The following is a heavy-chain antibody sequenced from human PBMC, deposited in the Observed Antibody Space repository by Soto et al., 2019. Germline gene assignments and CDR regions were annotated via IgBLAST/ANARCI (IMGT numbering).Heavy chain of an antibody. J-gene: IGHJ4*02. V-gene: IGHV1-46*03. CDR3: ARVPHYVFWSVLSYYFAS. CDR1: GYTFTSYY. D-gene: IGHD3-3*01. CDR2: INPSGGST. Sequence: ASVKVSCKASGYTFTSYYMHWVRQAPGQGLEWMGIINPSGGSTSYAQKFQGRVTMTRDTSTSTVYMELSSLRSEDTAVYYCARVPHYVFWSVLSYYFASGGQGPLVTVPS.